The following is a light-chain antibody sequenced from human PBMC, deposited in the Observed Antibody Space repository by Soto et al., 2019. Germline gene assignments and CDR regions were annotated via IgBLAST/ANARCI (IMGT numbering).Light chain of an antibody. J-gene: IGLJ2*01. CDR2: DVS. CDR1: SSDIGGYNS. CDR3: SSYTSSSTRV. V-gene: IGLV2-14*01. Sequence: QPVLTQPASVSGSPGQSITISCTGASSDIGGYNSVSWYQQHPGKAPQLMIYDVSYRPSGISSRFSGSKSGNTASLTISGLRAEDEADYYCSSYTSSSTRVFGGGTQLTVL.